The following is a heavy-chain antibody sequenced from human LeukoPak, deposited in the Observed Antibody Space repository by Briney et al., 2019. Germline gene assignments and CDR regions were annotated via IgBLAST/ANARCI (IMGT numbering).Heavy chain of an antibody. V-gene: IGHV1-2*02. CDR3: ARGGQWRDYYYMDV. CDR1: GYTFTGYY. D-gene: IGHD6-19*01. CDR2: INPNSGGT. J-gene: IGHJ6*03. Sequence: GASVKVSCKASGYTFTGYYMHWVRQAPGQGLEWMGWINPNSGGTNYAQKFQGRVTMTRDTSVSTAYMELSRLRSDDTAVYYCARGGQWRDYYYMDVWGKGTTVTVSS.